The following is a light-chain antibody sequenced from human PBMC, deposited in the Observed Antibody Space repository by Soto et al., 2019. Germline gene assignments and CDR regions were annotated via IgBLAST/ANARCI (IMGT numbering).Light chain of an antibody. CDR2: EGS. Sequence: QSALTQPASVSGSPGQSITISCTGTSSDVGSYNLVSWYQQQPGKAPKLMIYEGSKRPSGVSNRFSGSKSGNTASLTISGLQAEDEADYYCCSYAGSSTDEVFGGGTKVTVL. CDR3: CSYAGSSTDEV. CDR1: SSDVGSYNL. J-gene: IGLJ2*01. V-gene: IGLV2-23*01.